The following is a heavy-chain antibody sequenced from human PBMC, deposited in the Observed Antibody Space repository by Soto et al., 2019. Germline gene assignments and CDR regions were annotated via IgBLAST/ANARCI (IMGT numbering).Heavy chain of an antibody. CDR2: IYYSGST. J-gene: IGHJ6*02. CDR1: GGSISSSSYY. Sequence: SLTCTVSGGSISSSSYYWGWIRQPPGKGLEWIGSIYYSGSTYYNPSLKSRVTISVDTSNNQFSLKLSSVTAADTAVYYCARTVRGVIVEYYYYYGMDVWGQGTTVTVSS. D-gene: IGHD3-10*01. V-gene: IGHV4-39*01. CDR3: ARTVRGVIVEYYYYYGMDV.